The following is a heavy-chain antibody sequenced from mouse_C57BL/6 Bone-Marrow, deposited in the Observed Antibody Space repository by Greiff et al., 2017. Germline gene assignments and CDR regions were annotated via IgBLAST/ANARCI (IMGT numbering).Heavy chain of an antibody. J-gene: IGHJ1*03. CDR2: ISNLAYSI. Sequence: EVKLVESGGGLVQPGGSLKLSCAASGFTFSDYGMAWVRQAPRKGPEWVAFISNLAYSIYYADTVTGRFTISRENDKNTLYLEMSRLRSEDTAMYYFARNPPNYYGAFDVWGTGTTVTVSS. D-gene: IGHD1-1*01. CDR3: ARNPPNYYGAFDV. V-gene: IGHV5-15*01. CDR1: GFTFSDYG.